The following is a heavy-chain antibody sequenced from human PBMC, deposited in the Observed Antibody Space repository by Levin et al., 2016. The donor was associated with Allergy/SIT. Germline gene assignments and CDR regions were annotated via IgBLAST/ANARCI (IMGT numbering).Heavy chain of an antibody. Sequence: SETLSLTCGVYGGSLSGYYWSWIRQSPGKGLEWIGEINQSGSTNYNPSLKSRVTISVDTSRIRLSLKLRSVTAADTAVYYCARGISYCSRTTCYPGSRDGLDVWGHGTTVTVSS. D-gene: IGHD2/OR15-2a*01. CDR1: GGSLSGYY. V-gene: IGHV4-34*01. CDR3: ARGISYCSRTTCYPGSRDGLDV. J-gene: IGHJ6*02. CDR2: INQSGST.